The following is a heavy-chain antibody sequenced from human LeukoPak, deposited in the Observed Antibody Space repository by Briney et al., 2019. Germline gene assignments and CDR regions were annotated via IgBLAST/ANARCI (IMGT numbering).Heavy chain of an antibody. Sequence: PSETLSLTCAVYGGSFSGYYWSWIRQPPGKGLEWIGEINHSGSTNYNPSLKSRITISVDTSKNQFSLKLSSVTAADTAVYYCARRGRYDSSGYTHYWGQGTLVTASS. D-gene: IGHD3-22*01. CDR3: ARRGRYDSSGYTHY. J-gene: IGHJ4*02. CDR2: INHSGST. V-gene: IGHV4-34*01. CDR1: GGSFSGYY.